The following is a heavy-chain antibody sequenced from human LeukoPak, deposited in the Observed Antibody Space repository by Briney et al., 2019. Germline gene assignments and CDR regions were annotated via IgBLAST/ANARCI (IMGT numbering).Heavy chain of an antibody. CDR1: GGSISSGDYY. V-gene: IGHV4-39*07. Sequence: SETLSLTCTVSGGSISSGDYYWSWIRQPPGKGLEWIGSIYYSGSTYYNPSLKSRVTISVDTSKNQFSLKLSSVTAADTAVYYCARDGMAYAFDIWGQGTMVTVSS. CDR3: ARDGMAYAFDI. CDR2: IYYSGST. D-gene: IGHD5-24*01. J-gene: IGHJ3*02.